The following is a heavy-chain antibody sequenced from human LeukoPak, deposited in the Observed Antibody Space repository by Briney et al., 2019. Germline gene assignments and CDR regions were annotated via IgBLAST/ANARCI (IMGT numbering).Heavy chain of an antibody. CDR3: ARADYYDSSGYYYVGGYYFDY. CDR2: INAGNGNT. CDR1: GYTFTSYA. V-gene: IGHV1-3*03. D-gene: IGHD3-22*01. Sequence: ASVKVSCKASGYTFTSYAMHWVRQAPGQRLEWMGWINAGNGNTKYSQEFQGRVTITRDTSASTAYMELSSLRSEDMAVYYCARADYYDSSGYYYVGGYYFDYWGQETLVTVSS. J-gene: IGHJ4*02.